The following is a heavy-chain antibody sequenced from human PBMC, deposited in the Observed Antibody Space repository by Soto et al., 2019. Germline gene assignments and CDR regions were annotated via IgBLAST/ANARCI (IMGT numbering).Heavy chain of an antibody. D-gene: IGHD1-1*01. V-gene: IGHV3-11*06. J-gene: IGHJ5*02. CDR1: GFTFSDYY. CDR2: ISSSSSYT. Sequence: SGGSLRLSCAASGFTFSDYYMSWIRQAPGKGLEWVSYISSSSSYTNYADSVKGRFTISRDNAKNSLYLQMNSLRAEDTAVYYCARRPLRGDWNDNWFDPWGQGTLVTVSS. CDR3: ARRPLRGDWNDNWFDP.